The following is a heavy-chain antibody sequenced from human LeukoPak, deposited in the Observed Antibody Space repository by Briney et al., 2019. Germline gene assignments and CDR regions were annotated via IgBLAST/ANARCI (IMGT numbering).Heavy chain of an antibody. Sequence: ASVKVSCKASGYTFTSYDINWVRQATGQGLEWMGWMNPNSGNTGYAQKFQGRVTMTRNTSISTAYMELSSLRSEGTAVYYCARVRVATIFYYYYGMDVWGQGTTVTVSS. J-gene: IGHJ6*02. CDR1: GYTFTSYD. D-gene: IGHD5-12*01. CDR2: MNPNSGNT. V-gene: IGHV1-8*01. CDR3: ARVRVATIFYYYYGMDV.